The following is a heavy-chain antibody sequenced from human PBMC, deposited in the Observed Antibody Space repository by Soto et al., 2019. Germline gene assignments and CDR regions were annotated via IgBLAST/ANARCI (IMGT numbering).Heavy chain of an antibody. Sequence: GAPVKVSCKASGGTFSSYAISWGRQAPGQGLEWVGGVIPIFGTANYAQKFQGRVTITADKSTSTAYMELSSLRSEDTAVYYCARGGILGAAAHSYGFSTVGYYYYGMDVWGQGTTVTVSS. V-gene: IGHV1-69*06. CDR1: GGTFSSYA. D-gene: IGHD5-18*01. J-gene: IGHJ6*02. CDR2: VIPIFGTA. CDR3: ARGGILGAAAHSYGFSTVGYYYYGMDV.